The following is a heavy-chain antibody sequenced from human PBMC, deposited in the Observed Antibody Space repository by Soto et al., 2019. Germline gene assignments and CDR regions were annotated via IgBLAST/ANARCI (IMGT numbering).Heavy chain of an antibody. D-gene: IGHD4-17*01. CDR2: IYYIGST. CDR1: GGSISSGGYY. V-gene: IGHV4-31*03. CDR3: ARVPHYGSYYSDY. J-gene: IGHJ4*02. Sequence: QVQLQESGPGLVKPSQTLSLTCTVSGGSISSGGYYWSWIRQHPGQGLEWIGYIYYIGSTYYSPCHKSRVTIAVDTSKNQSSLKLSSVPAAGTAVYYCARVPHYGSYYSDYWGQGTLVTVSS.